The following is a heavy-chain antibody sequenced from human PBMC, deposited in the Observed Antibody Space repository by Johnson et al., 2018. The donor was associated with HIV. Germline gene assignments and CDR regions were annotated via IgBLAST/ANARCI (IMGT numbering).Heavy chain of an antibody. CDR2: IWYDGSNK. D-gene: IGHD2-21*01. V-gene: IGHV3-33*01. CDR1: GFTFDTYG. J-gene: IGHJ3*02. CDR3: STGDSVVMLGATLLPLHDAFDI. Sequence: QVQLVESGGGVVQPGRSLRLSCAASGFTFDTYGMHWVRQAPGKGLEWVAVIWYDGSNKYYADSVKGRFTISRDNSNNTLYLQMDSLRAEDTGVYYCSTGDSVVMLGATLLPLHDAFDIWGQGTMVTVSS.